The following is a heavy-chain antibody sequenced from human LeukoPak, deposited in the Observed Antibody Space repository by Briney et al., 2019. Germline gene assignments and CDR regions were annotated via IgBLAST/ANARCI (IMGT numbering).Heavy chain of an antibody. CDR3: ARTSCSSTSCYEDWFNP. CDR1: GGTFGSYA. Sequence: ASVEVSCKASGGTFGSYAISWVRQAPGQGLEWMGGIIPIFGTANYAQKFQRRVTITTDESTSTAYMELSSLRSEDTAVYYCARTSCSSTSCYEDWFNPWGQGTLVTVSS. D-gene: IGHD2-2*01. J-gene: IGHJ5*02. V-gene: IGHV1-69*05. CDR2: IIPIFGTA.